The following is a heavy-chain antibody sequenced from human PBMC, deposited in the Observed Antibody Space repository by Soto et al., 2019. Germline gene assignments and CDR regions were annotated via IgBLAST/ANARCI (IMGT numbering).Heavy chain of an antibody. D-gene: IGHD3-22*01. CDR3: ARSLDSSGYYLDP. J-gene: IGHJ5*02. V-gene: IGHV4-30-4*01. Sequence: QVQLQESGPGLVKPSQTLSLTCTVSGGSISSGDYYWSWIRQPPGKGLEWIGYIYYSGSTYYNPSLKSQVTISVDTSKNQFSLKLGSVTAADTAVYYCARSLDSSGYYLDPWGQGTLVTVSS. CDR1: GGSISSGDYY. CDR2: IYYSGST.